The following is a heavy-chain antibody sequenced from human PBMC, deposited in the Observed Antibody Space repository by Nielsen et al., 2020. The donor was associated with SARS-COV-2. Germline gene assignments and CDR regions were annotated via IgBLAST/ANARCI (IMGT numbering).Heavy chain of an antibody. CDR2: IYYSGIT. V-gene: IGHV4-39*02. CDR1: GDSMSDSNYY. CDR3: ARLNRRILTPLALASLRFDY. J-gene: IGHJ4*02. D-gene: IGHD3-3*02. Sequence: SETLSLTCTVSGDSMSDSNYYWVWIRQPPGKGLAWIASIYYSGITYYNTSLKSRVTISIDTSKNHFSLRLNSVAAADTAVYYCARLNRRILTPLALASLRFDYWGQGSLVTVSS.